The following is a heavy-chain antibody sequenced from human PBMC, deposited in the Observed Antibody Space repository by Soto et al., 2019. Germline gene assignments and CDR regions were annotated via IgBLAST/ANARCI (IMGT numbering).Heavy chain of an antibody. CDR1: GYTFTSYY. CDR2: IDPSGGST. Sequence: GASVKVSCKASGYTFTSYYMHWVRQAPGQGLEWMGIIDPSGGSTSYAQKFQGRVTMTRDTSTSTVYMELSSLRSEDTAVYYCARYDYVWVGSMGDDYWGQGTLVTVYS. J-gene: IGHJ4*02. D-gene: IGHD3-16*01. V-gene: IGHV1-46*01. CDR3: ARYDYVWVGSMGDDY.